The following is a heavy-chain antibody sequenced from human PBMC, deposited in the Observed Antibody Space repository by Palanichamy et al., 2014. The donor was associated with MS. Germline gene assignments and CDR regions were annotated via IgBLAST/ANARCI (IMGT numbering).Heavy chain of an antibody. CDR3: ARSVVGGGNFHLDS. CDR1: GGTFGNYG. V-gene: IGHV1-69*10. CDR2: IIPVLNIA. Sequence: QVQLVQSGAEVKKPGSSVKVSCKPSGGTFGNYGFSWVRQAPGQGLEWMGVIIPVLNIANLAQNFQDRLTITADKSTTTAYLDLRSLRSEDTAAYYCARSVVGGGNFHLDSRGPGTLVSVSS. J-gene: IGHJ4*02. D-gene: IGHD1-26*01.